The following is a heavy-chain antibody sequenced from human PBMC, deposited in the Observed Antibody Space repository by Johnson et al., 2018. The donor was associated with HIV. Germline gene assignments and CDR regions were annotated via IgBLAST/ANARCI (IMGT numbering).Heavy chain of an antibody. V-gene: IGHV3-20*04. CDR2: INGDGSGI. Sequence: VQLVESGGGVVRPGGSLRLSCAASGFTFDDYGMSWVRQAPGKGLEWVSGINGDGSGITYADSVKGRFTISRDNAKNTLYLQMNSLRAEDTAVYYCARVSDSDSSWGHGTMVTVSS. CDR1: GFTFDDYG. D-gene: IGHD3-22*01. CDR3: ARVSDSDSS. J-gene: IGHJ3*01.